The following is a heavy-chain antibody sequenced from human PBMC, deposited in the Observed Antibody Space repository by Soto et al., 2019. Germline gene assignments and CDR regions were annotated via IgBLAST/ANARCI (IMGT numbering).Heavy chain of an antibody. J-gene: IGHJ5*02. CDR2: ISSNSAYI. D-gene: IGHD1-26*01. CDR1: GFTFRSFT. V-gene: IGHV3-21*04. CDR3: ARDMHAGFTHYFDP. Sequence: GGSLRLSCAASGFTFRSFTMNWVRQAPGKGLEWVSTISSNSAYIYYTDALRGRFTISRDNAKNQLSLKMTSMTAADTAVYYCARDMHAGFTHYFDPWGQGTLVTVSS.